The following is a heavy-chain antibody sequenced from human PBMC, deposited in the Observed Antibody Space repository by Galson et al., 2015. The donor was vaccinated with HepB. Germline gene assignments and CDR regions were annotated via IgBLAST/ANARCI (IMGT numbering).Heavy chain of an antibody. CDR2: IKVDGNEK. J-gene: IGHJ3*02. Sequence: SLRLSCADSGFPFRGYWMGWVRQAPGKGLEWVANIKVDGNEKYYVDSVQGRFTISRDNAKNSLYLQMNSLRAEDTAVYSCVRGGGTFDMWGQGTMVTVSS. CDR3: VRGGGTFDM. CDR1: GFPFRGYW. V-gene: IGHV3-7*03.